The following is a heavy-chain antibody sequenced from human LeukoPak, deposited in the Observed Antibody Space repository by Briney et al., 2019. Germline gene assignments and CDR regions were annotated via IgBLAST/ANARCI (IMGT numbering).Heavy chain of an antibody. D-gene: IGHD1-26*01. V-gene: IGHV1-24*01. Sequence: APVKVSCTVSGYTLTELSMHWVRQAPGKGLEWMGGFDPEDGETIYAQKFQGRVTMTEDTSTDTAYMELSSLRSEDTAVYYCATSLGGIVGEKKDWGQGTLVTVSS. CDR1: GYTLTELS. J-gene: IGHJ4*02. CDR3: ATSLGGIVGEKKD. CDR2: FDPEDGET.